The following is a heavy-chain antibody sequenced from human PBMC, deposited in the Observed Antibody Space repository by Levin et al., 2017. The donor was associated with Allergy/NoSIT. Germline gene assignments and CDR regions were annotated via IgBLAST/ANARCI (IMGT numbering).Heavy chain of an antibody. CDR2: ISPYNGDT. D-gene: IGHD2-8*01. J-gene: IGHJ3*01. Sequence: ASVKVSCKASGFTFTFYAFTWVRQAPGQGLEWMGWISPYNGDTKYAQKFQDRVTMTTDTSTSTAYMELRSLRYDDTAVYYCAGEMAETAADTFDVWGQGTMVTVSS. CDR1: GFTFTFYA. V-gene: IGHV1-18*01. CDR3: AGEMAETAADTFDV.